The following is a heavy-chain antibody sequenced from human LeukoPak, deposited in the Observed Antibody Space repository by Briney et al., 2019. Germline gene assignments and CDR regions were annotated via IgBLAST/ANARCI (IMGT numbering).Heavy chain of an antibody. Sequence: GGSLRLSCEASGFNFSTNGMHWVRQAPGKGLGWVSFIRFDGTKTFYGDSVRGRFTISRDNSKNTLYLQLSSLRCDDTAVYYCARDFDDVSGNYYYIPDYWGQGTLVTVSS. J-gene: IGHJ4*02. V-gene: IGHV3-30*02. CDR3: ARDFDDVSGNYYYIPDY. CDR2: IRFDGTKT. D-gene: IGHD3-10*01. CDR1: GFNFSTNG.